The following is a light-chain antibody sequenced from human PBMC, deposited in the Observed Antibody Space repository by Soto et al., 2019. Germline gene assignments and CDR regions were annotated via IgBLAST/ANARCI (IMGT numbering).Light chain of an antibody. CDR3: QQYGSSLWT. CDR1: QSVSSSY. J-gene: IGKJ1*01. V-gene: IGKV3-20*01. Sequence: IVLTQSPGTLSLSPGERATLSCRASQSVSSSYLAWYQQKPGQAPRLLIYGASTRATGIPDRFSGSGCGTDFTLTISRLEPEDFAVYYCQQYGSSLWTFGQGTKVEIK. CDR2: GAS.